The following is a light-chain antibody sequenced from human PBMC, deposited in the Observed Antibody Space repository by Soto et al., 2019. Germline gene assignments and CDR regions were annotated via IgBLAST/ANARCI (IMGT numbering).Light chain of an antibody. J-gene: IGLJ3*02. V-gene: IGLV2-11*01. Sequence: QSALTQPRSVSGSPGQSVTISCTGTNSDVGAYNYVSWYQQQPGKAPKLMIYGVTERPSGVPERFSGSKSGNTASLTISGLQAEDEADYSCCSYAGSKVFGGGTKLTVL. CDR3: CSYAGSKV. CDR1: NSDVGAYNY. CDR2: GVT.